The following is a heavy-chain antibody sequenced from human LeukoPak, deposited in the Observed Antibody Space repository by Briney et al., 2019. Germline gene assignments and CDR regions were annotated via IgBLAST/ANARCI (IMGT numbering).Heavy chain of an antibody. CDR2: IWYDGSDK. V-gene: IGHV3-33*01. D-gene: IGHD5-24*01. J-gene: IGHJ4*02. CDR1: GFTFSTYG. Sequence: GRSLRLSCAASGFTFSTYGMHWVRQAPGKGLECVAVIWYDGSDKYYADSVKGRFTISRDNSKNTLYLQINSLRAEDTAVYYCARDSIRDGYNSDYFDYWGQGTLVTVSS. CDR3: ARDSIRDGYNSDYFDY.